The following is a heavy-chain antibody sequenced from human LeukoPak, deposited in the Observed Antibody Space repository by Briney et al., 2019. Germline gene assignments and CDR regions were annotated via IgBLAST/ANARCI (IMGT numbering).Heavy chain of an antibody. CDR1: EFKFNSYS. J-gene: IGHJ4*02. CDR2: IGDSGSTK. D-gene: IGHD2-2*01. Sequence: PGGSLRLSCVASEFKFNSYSLNWVRQAPGKGLEWVSYIGDSGSTKYYADSVKGRFTISRDNDKNSVYLQMNSLRAEDTAVYYCARWPLGYCSSTSCRDYWGQGTLVTVSS. CDR3: ARWPLGYCSSTSCRDY. V-gene: IGHV3-48*01.